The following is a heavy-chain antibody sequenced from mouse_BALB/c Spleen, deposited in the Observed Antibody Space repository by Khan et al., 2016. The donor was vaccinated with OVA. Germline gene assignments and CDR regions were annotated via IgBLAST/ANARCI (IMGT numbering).Heavy chain of an antibody. D-gene: IGHD1-2*01. J-gene: IGHJ2*01. V-gene: IGHV3-2*02. CDR1: GYSITSGYG. CDR2: ISYSGST. Sequence: EVQLQESGPGLVKPSQSLSLTCSVTGYSITSGYGWNWIRQLQGNKQEWMGYISYSGSTTYHPSLKSRIPITRDKSKKQIFLQLNSVKTEDTATYYCARTARRKYWGQGTTLTVSS. CDR3: ARTARRKY.